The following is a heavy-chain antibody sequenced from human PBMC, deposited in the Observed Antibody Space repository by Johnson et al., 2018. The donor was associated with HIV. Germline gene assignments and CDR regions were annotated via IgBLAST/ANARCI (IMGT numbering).Heavy chain of an antibody. D-gene: IGHD7-27*01. V-gene: IGHV3-30-3*01. Sequence: QVQLVESGGDLVQPGGSLRLSCVASGFTFSNYAMHWVRQAPGKGLEWVAVISYDGSNKYYADSVKGRFTISRDNSKNTLYLQMNSLRAEDAALYCCARDRTGDLDALDIWGQGTMVTVSS. CDR3: ARDRTGDLDALDI. CDR2: ISYDGSNK. J-gene: IGHJ3*02. CDR1: GFTFSNYA.